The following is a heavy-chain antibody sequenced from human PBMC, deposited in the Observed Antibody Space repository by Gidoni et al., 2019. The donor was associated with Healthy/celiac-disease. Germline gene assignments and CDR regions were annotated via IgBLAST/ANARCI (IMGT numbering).Heavy chain of an antibody. V-gene: IGHV3-9*01. CDR2: ISWNSGSI. J-gene: IGHJ4*02. Sequence: EVQLVESGGGLVQPGRSLRLSCAASGFTFDDYAMHWVRQAPGKGLEWVSGISWNSGSIGYADSVKGRFTISRDNAKNSLYLQMNSLRAEDTALYYCARSPDNYGSWYFDYWGQGTLVTVSS. D-gene: IGHD6-13*01. CDR1: GFTFDDYA. CDR3: ARSPDNYGSWYFDY.